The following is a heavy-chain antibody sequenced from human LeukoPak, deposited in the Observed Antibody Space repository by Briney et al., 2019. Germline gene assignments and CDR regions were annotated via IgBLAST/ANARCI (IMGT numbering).Heavy chain of an antibody. CDR1: GGSISSGDYY. J-gene: IGHJ6*02. Sequence: PSETLSLTCTVSGGSISSGDYYWSWIRQPPGKGLEWIGEINHSGSTNYNPSLKSRVTISVDTSKNQFSLKLSSVTAADTAVYYCARGFRMDVWGQGTTVTVSS. CDR2: INHSGST. CDR3: ARGFRMDV. V-gene: IGHV4-39*07.